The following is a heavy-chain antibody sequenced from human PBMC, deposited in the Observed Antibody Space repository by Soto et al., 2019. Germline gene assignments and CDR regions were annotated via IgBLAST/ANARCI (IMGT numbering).Heavy chain of an antibody. V-gene: IGHV3-48*02. CDR2: ISGSSDTI. CDR1: GFTLSSYN. CDR3: ARDHGGSTWFVGIYYYFGVDG. D-gene: IGHD6-13*01. J-gene: IGHJ6*02. Sequence: EVQLVESGGGLVQPGGSLRLSCAASGFTLSSYNMNWVRQAPGKGLEWVSYISGSSDTIYYADSVKGRFTISRDNAKKSLYLQMDSLRDEDTAVYYCARDHGGSTWFVGIYYYFGVDGWGQGTTVTVSS.